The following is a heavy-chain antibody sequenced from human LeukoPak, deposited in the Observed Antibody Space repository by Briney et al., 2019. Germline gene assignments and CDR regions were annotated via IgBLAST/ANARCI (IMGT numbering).Heavy chain of an antibody. CDR3: AREYEGYCSGGSCFRGTYNWFDP. V-gene: IGHV3-74*01. D-gene: IGHD2-15*01. CDR1: GFTFSNYW. CDR2: INSDGINT. Sequence: GGSLRLSCAASGFTFSNYWMHWVRQAPGKGLVWVSRINSDGINTSYADSVKGRFTISRDNAKNTLNLQMNSLRVEDTAVYYCAREYEGYCSGGSCFRGTYNWFDPWGQGTLVTVSS. J-gene: IGHJ5*02.